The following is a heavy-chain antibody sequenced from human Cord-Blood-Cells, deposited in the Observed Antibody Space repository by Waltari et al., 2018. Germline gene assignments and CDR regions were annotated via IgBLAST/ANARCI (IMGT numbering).Heavy chain of an antibody. V-gene: IGHV4-59*01. D-gene: IGHD3-22*01. CDR1: GGSISSYY. Sequence: QVQLQESGPGLVKPSETLSLTCTVPGGSISSYYWSWIRQPPGKGLEWIGYIYYRGSTNDNPSFKSRVTMSVDTSKNQFSLKLSSVTAADTAVYYCASQYCYDSSGYFWFDPWGQGTLVTVSS. J-gene: IGHJ5*02. CDR2: IYYRGST. CDR3: ASQYCYDSSGYFWFDP.